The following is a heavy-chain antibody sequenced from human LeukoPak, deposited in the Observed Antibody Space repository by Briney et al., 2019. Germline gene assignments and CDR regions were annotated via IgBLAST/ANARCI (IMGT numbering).Heavy chain of an antibody. D-gene: IGHD6-6*01. Sequence: SETLSLTCTVSGGSVSTYYWNWIRQPPGKGLEWIGYIYHSGSTNYNPSLQSRVTISVDASKNQFSLNLNSVTAADTAVYYCARGGAARLHFQNWGQGTLVTVSS. CDR1: GGSVSTYY. J-gene: IGHJ1*01. CDR2: IYHSGST. V-gene: IGHV4-59*02. CDR3: ARGGAARLHFQN.